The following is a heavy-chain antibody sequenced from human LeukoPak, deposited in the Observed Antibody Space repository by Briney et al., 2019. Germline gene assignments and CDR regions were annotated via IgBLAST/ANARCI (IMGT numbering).Heavy chain of an antibody. J-gene: IGHJ4*02. D-gene: IGHD1-1*01. CDR1: GFTFSNAW. Sequence: GGSLRLSCAASGFTFSNAWMSWVRQAPGKGLELVGRIKSKTDGGTTDYAAPVKGRFSISRDDSKNTLYLQMNSLKTEDTAVYYCATNGPGKSRYFDYWGQGTLVTVSS. V-gene: IGHV3-15*01. CDR3: ATNGPGKSRYFDY. CDR2: IKSKTDGGTT.